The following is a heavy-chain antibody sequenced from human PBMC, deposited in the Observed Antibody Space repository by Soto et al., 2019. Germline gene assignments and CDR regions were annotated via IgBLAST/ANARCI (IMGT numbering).Heavy chain of an antibody. CDR1: GYTLTNFS. J-gene: IGHJ6*02. V-gene: IGHV1-24*01. CDR2: FDPEDGDT. CDR3: ATVTQFGNDEPPYYYYGMDV. D-gene: IGHD1-1*01. Sequence: ATGKVACTVSGYTLTNFSMTSVRQAPGKPLECMGGFDPEDGDTIYAQKFQGRVTMTEDTSTDTAYMELSSLRSEDTAVYYCATVTQFGNDEPPYYYYGMDVWGQGTTVTVSS.